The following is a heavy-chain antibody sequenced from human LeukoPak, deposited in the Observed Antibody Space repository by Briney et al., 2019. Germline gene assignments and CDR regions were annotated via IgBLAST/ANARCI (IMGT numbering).Heavy chain of an antibody. CDR1: GYSISSGYY. V-gene: IGHV4-38-2*02. CDR3: ERDGRGAEVDF. D-gene: IGHD3-10*01. CDR2: LYHSGST. J-gene: IGHJ4*02. Sequence: SETLSLTCAVSGYSISSGYYWGWIRQPPGKGLEWIGSLYHSGSTYYNPSLKSRVTISVDTSKNQFSLKLSSVTAADTAVYYCERDGRGAEVDFWGQGTLVTVSS.